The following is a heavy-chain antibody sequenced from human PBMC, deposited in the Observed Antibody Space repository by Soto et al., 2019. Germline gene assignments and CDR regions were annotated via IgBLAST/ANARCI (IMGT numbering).Heavy chain of an antibody. V-gene: IGHV1-46*01. D-gene: IGHD6-19*01. CDR2: INPSGGGT. CDR1: GYTFTSYY. J-gene: IGHJ2*01. Sequence: ASVKVSCKASGYTFTSYYMHWVRQAPGQGLEWMGRINPSGGGTSYAQKFQGRVTITADKSTSTAYMELSSLRSEDTAVYYCARAYSSAWYFDLWGRGTLVTVSS. CDR3: ARAYSSAWYFDL.